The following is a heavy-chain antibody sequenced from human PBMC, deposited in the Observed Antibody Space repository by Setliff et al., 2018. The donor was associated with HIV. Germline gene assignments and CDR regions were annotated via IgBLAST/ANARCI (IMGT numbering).Heavy chain of an antibody. D-gene: IGHD2-21*02. CDR3: ASRGIVVVTMSMPDEFFVH. CDR1: GGSINSDNYY. J-gene: IGHJ1*01. Sequence: SETLSLTCSASGGSINSDNYYWGWIRQAPGKGLEWIGSIYYSGTTYYNPSLRGRVTISVDRSRNQFPLTLNSVTAADTATYYCASRGIVVVTMSMPDEFFVHWGHGTLVTVSS. CDR2: IYYSGTT. V-gene: IGHV4-39*01.